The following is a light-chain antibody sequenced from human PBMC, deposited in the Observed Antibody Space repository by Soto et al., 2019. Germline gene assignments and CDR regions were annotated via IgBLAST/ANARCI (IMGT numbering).Light chain of an antibody. CDR1: QSSGTY. Sequence: IPMTQSPSTVCDSXGDRVTINCRACQSSGTYLAWDPQRPGXAPNIXIYAASSLKSGVPSRFSGSGCAKEFIITISSLQPDDFATYYCQQYQSHSTFGQGTKVDIK. CDR3: QQYQSHST. J-gene: IGKJ1*01. V-gene: IGKV1-5*03. CDR2: AAS.